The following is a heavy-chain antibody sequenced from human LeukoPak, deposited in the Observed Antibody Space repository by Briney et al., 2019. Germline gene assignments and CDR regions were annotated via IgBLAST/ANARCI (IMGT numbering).Heavy chain of an antibody. Sequence: GGSLRLSCAASGFTFSSYSMNWVRQAPGKGLEWVSYISSSSSTIYYADSVKGRFTISRDNAKNSLYLQMNSLRSDDTAVYYCARRVAVARRDAFDIWGQGTMVTVSS. J-gene: IGHJ3*02. CDR1: GFTFSSYS. CDR3: ARRVAVARRDAFDI. D-gene: IGHD6-19*01. CDR2: ISSSSSTI. V-gene: IGHV3-48*01.